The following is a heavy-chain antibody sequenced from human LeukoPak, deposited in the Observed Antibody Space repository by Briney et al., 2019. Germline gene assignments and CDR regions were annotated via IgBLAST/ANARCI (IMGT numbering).Heavy chain of an antibody. Sequence: SETLSLTCAVSGGSFSGYYWSWIRQPPGKGLEWIGEINHSGSTNYTPSIKSRVTISVDTSKNQFSLKLSSVTAADTAVYFCARRRKGGNYRYWGQGTLVTVSS. CDR1: GGSFSGYY. CDR3: ARRRKGGNYRY. CDR2: INHSGST. J-gene: IGHJ4*02. V-gene: IGHV4-34*01. D-gene: IGHD4-23*01.